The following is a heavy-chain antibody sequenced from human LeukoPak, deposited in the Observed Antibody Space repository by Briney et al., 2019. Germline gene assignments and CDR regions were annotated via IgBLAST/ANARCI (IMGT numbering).Heavy chain of an antibody. D-gene: IGHD6-6*01. CDR2: INHSGST. V-gene: IGHV4-38-2*02. Sequence: SETLSLTCTVSGYSISSGYFWGWIRQPPGKGLEWIGEINHSGSTNYNPSLKSRVTISVDTSKNQFSLKLSSVTAADTAVYYCAGLYSSSSGFDPWGQGTLVTVSS. CDR1: GYSISSGYF. CDR3: AGLYSSSSGFDP. J-gene: IGHJ5*02.